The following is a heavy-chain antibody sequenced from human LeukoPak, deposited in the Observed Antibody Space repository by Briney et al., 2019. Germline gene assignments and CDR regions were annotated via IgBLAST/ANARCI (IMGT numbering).Heavy chain of an antibody. J-gene: IGHJ3*02. V-gene: IGHV1-2*02. Sequence: ASVKVSCKASGYTFTGYYMHWVRQAPGQGLEWMGWINPNSGGTNYAQKFQGRVTMTRDTSISTAYMELSRLRSDDTAVYYCARGLSGFWSGYPTSDAFDIWGQGTMVTVSS. D-gene: IGHD3-3*01. CDR1: GYTFTGYY. CDR2: INPNSGGT. CDR3: ARGLSGFWSGYPTSDAFDI.